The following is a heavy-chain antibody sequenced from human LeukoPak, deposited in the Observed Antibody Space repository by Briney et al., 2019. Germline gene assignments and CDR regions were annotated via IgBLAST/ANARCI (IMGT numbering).Heavy chain of an antibody. J-gene: IGHJ4*02. D-gene: IGHD6-19*01. V-gene: IGHV3-21*01. CDR1: GFTFSSYS. CDR3: ARGDKSSGWYFFDY. CDR2: ISSGSSYT. Sequence: GGSLRLSCAASGFTFSSYSMNWVRQAPGKGLEWVSSISSGSSYTYYADSVKGRFTISRDNAKNSLYLQMNSLRAEDTAVYYCARGDKSSGWYFFDYWGQGTLVTVSS.